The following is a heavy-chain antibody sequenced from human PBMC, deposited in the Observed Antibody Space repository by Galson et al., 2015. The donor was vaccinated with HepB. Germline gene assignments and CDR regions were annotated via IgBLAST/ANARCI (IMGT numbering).Heavy chain of an antibody. Sequence: SLRLSCAASGFTFSSYGMHWVRQAPGKGLEWVAVISYDGSNKYYADSVKGRFTISRDNSKNTLYLQMNSLRAEDTAVYYCARDSSSWYTGYGMDVWGQGTTVTVSS. V-gene: IGHV3-30*03. D-gene: IGHD6-13*01. CDR1: GFTFSSYG. CDR2: ISYDGSNK. CDR3: ARDSSSWYTGYGMDV. J-gene: IGHJ6*02.